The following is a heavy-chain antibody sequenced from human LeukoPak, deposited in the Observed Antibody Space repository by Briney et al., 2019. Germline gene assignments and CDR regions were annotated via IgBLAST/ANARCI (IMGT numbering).Heavy chain of an antibody. CDR3: ARAVPRGIAVAGLDY. V-gene: IGHV4-4*02. J-gene: IGHJ4*02. CDR2: IYHSGST. Sequence: PSGTLSLTCAVSGGSISSSNWWSWVRQPPGKGLEWIGEIYHSGSTNYNPSLKSRVTISVDTSKNQFSLKLSSVTTADTAVYYCARAVPRGIAVAGLDYWGQGTLVTVSS. CDR1: GGSISSSNW. D-gene: IGHD6-19*01.